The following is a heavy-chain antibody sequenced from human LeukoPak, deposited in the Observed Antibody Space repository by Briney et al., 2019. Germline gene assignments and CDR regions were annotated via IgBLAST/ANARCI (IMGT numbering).Heavy chain of an antibody. CDR2: INPNSGGT. D-gene: IGHD5-12*01. J-gene: IGHJ4*02. CDR1: GYTFTGYY. CDR3: ARDRGYGGYGGDDY. Sequence: ASVKVSCTASGYTFTGYYMHWVRQAPGQGLEWMGWINPNSGGTNYAQKFQGRVTMTRDTSISTAYMELSRLRSDDTAVYYCARDRGYGGYGGDDYWGQRTLVTVSS. V-gene: IGHV1-2*02.